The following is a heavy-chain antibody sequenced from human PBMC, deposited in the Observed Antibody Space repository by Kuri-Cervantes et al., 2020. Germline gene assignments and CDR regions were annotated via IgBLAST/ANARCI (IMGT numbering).Heavy chain of an antibody. Sequence: GESLKISCAASGFTFSSYGMHWVRQAPGKGLEWVAVIWYDGSNKYYADSVKGRFTISRDNSKNTLYLQMNSLRAEDTAVYYCARFYGDYVKPKIDYWGQGTLVTVSS. CDR3: ARFYGDYVKPKIDY. CDR1: GFTFSSYG. V-gene: IGHV3-33*01. CDR2: IWYDGSNK. D-gene: IGHD4-17*01. J-gene: IGHJ4*02.